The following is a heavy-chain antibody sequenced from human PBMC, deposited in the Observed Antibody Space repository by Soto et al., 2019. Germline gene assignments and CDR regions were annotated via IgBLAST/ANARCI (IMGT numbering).Heavy chain of an antibody. CDR2: ISHSSSPK. V-gene: IGHV3-48*02. Sequence: GGSLRLSCAASGFTFSSYTMNWVRQAPGKGLEWISYISHSSSPKYYADSVKGRFTISRDNAKNSLYLQMNSLRDEDTAVYYCARGQYSMDVWGQGTTVTVSS. CDR1: GFTFSSYT. J-gene: IGHJ6*02. CDR3: ARGQYSMDV.